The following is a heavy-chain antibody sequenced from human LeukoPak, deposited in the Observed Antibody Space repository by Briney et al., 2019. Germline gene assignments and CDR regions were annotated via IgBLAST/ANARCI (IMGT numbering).Heavy chain of an antibody. CDR3: ARHLYRGSYDY. CDR1: AGSISSYY. Sequence: SETLSLTCTVSAGSISSYYRSWIRRPPGKGLEWIGYIYYSGSTNYNPSLKSRVIISVDTSKNQFSLKLSSVTAADTGVYYCARHLYRGSYDYWGQGTLVTVSS. V-gene: IGHV4-59*08. D-gene: IGHD1-26*01. CDR2: IYYSGST. J-gene: IGHJ4*02.